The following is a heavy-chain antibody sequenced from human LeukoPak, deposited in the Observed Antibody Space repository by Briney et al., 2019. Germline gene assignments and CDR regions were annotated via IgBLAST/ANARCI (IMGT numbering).Heavy chain of an antibody. Sequence: PGGSLRLSCAASGFTFSSYSMNWVRQTPGKGLEWVSSITSSGTYINYADSVKGRFTISRDNARNSLFLQMNSLRAEDTAIYYCARDEGYYFDSWGQGTQVTVSS. CDR3: ARDEGYYFDS. J-gene: IGHJ4*02. CDR1: GFTFSSYS. CDR2: ITSSGTYI. V-gene: IGHV3-21*01.